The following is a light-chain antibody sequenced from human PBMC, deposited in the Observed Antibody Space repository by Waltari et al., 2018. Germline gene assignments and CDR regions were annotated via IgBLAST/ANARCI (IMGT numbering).Light chain of an antibody. J-gene: IGKJ1*01. CDR1: QSLMHSNGFNY. V-gene: IGKV2-28*01. CDR3: MQAVQTPWT. CDR2: LGS. Sequence: DIVMTQSPLSLPVTPGEPASISCRSSQSLMHSNGFNYLDWYLQKPGQSPQLLISLGSNRASGVPDRFSGSGSGTDFTLKISRVEAEDVGVYYCMQAVQTPWTFGQGTKVEIK.